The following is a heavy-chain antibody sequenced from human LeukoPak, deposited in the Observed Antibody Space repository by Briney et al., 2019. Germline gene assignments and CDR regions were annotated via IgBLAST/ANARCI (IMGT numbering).Heavy chain of an antibody. CDR2: IKKDGTET. J-gene: IGHJ4*02. CDR1: GFPFSDFW. CDR3: ARGHTAVTRHFDF. Sequence: GGSLRLSCTASGFPFSDFWMTWVRQAPGKGLEWVANIKKDGTETYYVDSVKGRFTVARENAKNSLYLHMNSLRAADTAVYYCARGHTAVTRHFDFWGQGTLVTVSS. V-gene: IGHV3-7*03. D-gene: IGHD4-17*01.